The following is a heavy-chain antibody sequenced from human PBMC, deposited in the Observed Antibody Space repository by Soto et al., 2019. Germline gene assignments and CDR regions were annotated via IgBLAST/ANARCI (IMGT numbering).Heavy chain of an antibody. Sequence: PSETLSLTCAVSGYSISSGYYWGCIRQPPGKGLEWIGSIYHSGSTYYNPSLKSRVTISVDTSKNQFSLKLSSVTAADTAVYYCARGLAVAGNYYYYGMDVWGQGTTVTVSS. V-gene: IGHV4-38-2*01. D-gene: IGHD6-19*01. CDR1: GYSISSGYY. CDR3: ARGLAVAGNYYYYGMDV. J-gene: IGHJ6*02. CDR2: IYHSGST.